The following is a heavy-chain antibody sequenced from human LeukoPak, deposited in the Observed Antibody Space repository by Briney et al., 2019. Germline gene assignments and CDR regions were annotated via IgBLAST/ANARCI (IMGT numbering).Heavy chain of an antibody. D-gene: IGHD4-23*01. V-gene: IGHV3-33*08. J-gene: IGHJ3*02. CDR3: ARDYYPNDYGGNVAFDI. CDR1: GFTVSSNY. CDR2: IWYDGSNK. Sequence: GGSLRLSCAASGFTVSSNYMSWVRQAPGKGLEWVAVIWYDGSNKYYADSVRGRFTISRDNSKNTLYLQMNSLRAEDTAVYYCARDYYPNDYGGNVAFDIWGQGTMVTVSS.